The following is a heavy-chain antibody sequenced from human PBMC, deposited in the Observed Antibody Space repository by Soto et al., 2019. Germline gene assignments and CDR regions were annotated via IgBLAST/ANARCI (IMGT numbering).Heavy chain of an antibody. CDR3: ASLFRGVHLPEY. V-gene: IGHV4-39*01. J-gene: IGHJ4*02. D-gene: IGHD3-10*01. CDR1: GGSISSSNYQ. CDR2: IYYTGRT. Sequence: QLQLQESGPGLVKASETLSLTCTVPGGSISSSNYQWGWIRQPPGKGLEWIGSIYYTGRTYYNPSLESRVTISEDTSKNQFSLKLSSVSAADTAVYYCASLFRGVHLPEYWGQGTLVTVSS.